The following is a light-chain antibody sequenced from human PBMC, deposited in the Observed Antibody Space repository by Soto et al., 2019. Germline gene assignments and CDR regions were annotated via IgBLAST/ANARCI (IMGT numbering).Light chain of an antibody. CDR3: SSYTSSSTQV. V-gene: IGLV2-14*01. CDR2: DVS. Sequence: QPASVSGSPGQSITISCTGTSSDVGGYNYVSWYQQHPGKAPKLMIYDVSNRPSGVSNRFSGSKSGNTASLTISGLQAEDEADYYCSSYTSSSTQVFGGGTKLTVL. CDR1: SSDVGGYNY. J-gene: IGLJ2*01.